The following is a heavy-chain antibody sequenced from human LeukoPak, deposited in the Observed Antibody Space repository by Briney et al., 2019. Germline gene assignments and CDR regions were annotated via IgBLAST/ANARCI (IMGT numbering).Heavy chain of an antibody. J-gene: IGHJ4*02. CDR2: MNPSNGGT. CDR3: AREYEYSNSN. D-gene: IGHD6-6*01. V-gene: IGHV1-2*02. CDR1: GYSFSGYY. Sequence: ASVKVSCKASGYSFSGYYIHWVRQAPGQGLEWMGWMNPSNGGTNFAQKFQGRVTMTRDTSISTAYMEVSSLRSDDAAIYYCAREYEYSNSNWGQGTLVTVSS.